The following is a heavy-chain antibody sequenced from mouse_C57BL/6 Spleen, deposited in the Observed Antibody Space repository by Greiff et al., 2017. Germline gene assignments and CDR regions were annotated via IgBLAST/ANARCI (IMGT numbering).Heavy chain of an antibody. CDR3: ARDGNSLFGN. Sequence: EVKVVESGGGLVKPGGSLKLSCAASGFTFSSYAMSWVRQTPEKRLEWVATISDGGSYTYYPDNVKGRFTISRDNAKNNLYLQMSHLKSEDTAMYYCARDGNSLFGNWGQGTTLTVSS. V-gene: IGHV5-4*01. CDR1: GFTFSSYA. J-gene: IGHJ2*01. CDR2: ISDGGSYT. D-gene: IGHD2-1*01.